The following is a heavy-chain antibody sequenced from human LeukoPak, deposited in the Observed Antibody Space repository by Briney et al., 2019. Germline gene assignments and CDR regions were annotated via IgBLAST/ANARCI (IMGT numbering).Heavy chain of an antibody. CDR2: IGDRGGPI. CDR3: ARRVPYYGMDV. V-gene: IGHV3-48*03. D-gene: IGHD2-21*01. J-gene: IGHJ6*02. Sequence: GGSLRLSCAASGFTFSSYTMNWVRQAPGKGLEWVSNIGDRGGPIHYADSVKGRFTISRDNAKNSLYLQMSSLRAEDTAVYYCARRVPYYGMDVWGQGTTVTVSS. CDR1: GFTFSSYT.